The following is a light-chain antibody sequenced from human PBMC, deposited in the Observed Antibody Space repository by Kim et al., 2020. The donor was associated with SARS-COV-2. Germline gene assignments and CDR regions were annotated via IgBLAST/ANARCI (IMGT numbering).Light chain of an antibody. V-gene: IGLV1-47*01. CDR1: RSDIGSDY. CDR3: ATWDDSLKSRV. J-gene: IGLJ3*02. CDR2: RNN. Sequence: QSVLTQPPSASGTPGQRVTISCSGSRSDIGSDYVAWYQQLPGTAPTLLIYRNNQRPSGVPDRFSGSKSGTSASLAISGLRSEDEADYYYATWDDSLKSRVFGGGTQLTVL.